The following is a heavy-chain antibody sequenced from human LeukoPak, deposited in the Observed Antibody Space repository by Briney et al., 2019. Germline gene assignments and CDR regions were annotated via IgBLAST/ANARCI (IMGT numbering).Heavy chain of an antibody. CDR3: VRGGTYWTVS. Sequence: SGGSPRVSCADSGFQFDDYGMPRVRQVPGKGLEWVANIKHDGSEKYHVDSVSGRFTIYRENTNDSLFLQMNSLRVDDTAVYYCVRGGTYWTVSWGQGTLVNVS. V-gene: IGHV3-7*01. CDR2: IKHDGSEK. CDR1: GFQFDDYG. J-gene: IGHJ5*01.